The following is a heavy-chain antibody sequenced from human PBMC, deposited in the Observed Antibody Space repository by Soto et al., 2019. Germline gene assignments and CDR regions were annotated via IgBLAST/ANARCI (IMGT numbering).Heavy chain of an antibody. CDR2: IYYSGST. D-gene: IGHD6-13*01. CDR1: GGSVSSGSYY. J-gene: IGHJ5*02. V-gene: IGHV4-61*01. Sequence: SETLSLTCTVSGGSVSSGSYYWSWIRQPPGKGLEWIGYIYYSGSTNYNPSLKSRVTISVDTSKNQFSLKLSSVTAADTAVYYCARDRVSSRAGFDPWGQGTLVTVSS. CDR3: ARDRVSSRAGFDP.